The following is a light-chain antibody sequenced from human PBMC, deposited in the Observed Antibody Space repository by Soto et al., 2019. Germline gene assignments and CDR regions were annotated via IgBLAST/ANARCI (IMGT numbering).Light chain of an antibody. J-gene: IGLJ1*01. CDR3: CSYAGNSLDV. CDR1: SSDVVSSNL. CDR2: EGS. V-gene: IGLV2-23*01. Sequence: QSVLAQPASVSGSPGQSITISCTGTSSDVVSSNLVSWYQQHPGKAPKHMIYEGSKRPSGVSNRFSDSKSGNTASLTISGLQAEDEADYYCCSYAGNSLDVFGTGTKVTVL.